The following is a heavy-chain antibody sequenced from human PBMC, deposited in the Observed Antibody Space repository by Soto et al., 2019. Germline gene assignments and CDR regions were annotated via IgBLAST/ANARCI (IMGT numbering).Heavy chain of an antibody. V-gene: IGHV3-74*01. D-gene: IGHD2-15*01. Sequence: EVQLVESGGGLVQPGGSLRLSCAASGFTFSSYWMHWVRQAPGKGLVWVSRINSDGSSTIYADSVKGRFTISRDNAKNTLYLQMNRLRAEDTAVYYCVRTSLVVVAATREDYWGQGTLVTVSS. CDR2: INSDGSST. J-gene: IGHJ4*02. CDR1: GFTFSSYW. CDR3: VRTSLVVVAATREDY.